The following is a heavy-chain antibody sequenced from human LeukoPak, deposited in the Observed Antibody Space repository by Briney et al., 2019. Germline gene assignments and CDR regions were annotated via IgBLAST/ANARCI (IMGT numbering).Heavy chain of an antibody. D-gene: IGHD3-10*01. CDR3: AKPDRITMVRGVIIYPDY. V-gene: IGHV3-23*01. CDR1: GFTFSSYA. J-gene: IGHJ4*02. Sequence: PGGSLRLSGAASGFTFSSYAMSWVRQAPGKGLEWVSAISGSGGSTYYADSVKGRFTISRDNSKNTLYLQMNSLRAEDTAVYYCAKPDRITMVRGVIIYPDYWGQGTLVTVSS. CDR2: ISGSGGST.